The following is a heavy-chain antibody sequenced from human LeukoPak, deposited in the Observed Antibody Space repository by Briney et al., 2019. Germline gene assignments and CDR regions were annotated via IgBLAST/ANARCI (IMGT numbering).Heavy chain of an antibody. D-gene: IGHD4-23*01. Sequence: PGGSLRLSCAASGFTFSSYEMNWVRQAPGKGLEWVSYISSSGSTIYYADSVKGRFTISRDNAKNSLYLQMNSLRAEDTAVYYCASVNDDGNSPTDYWGQGTLVTVSS. J-gene: IGHJ4*02. CDR2: ISSSGSTI. CDR1: GFTFSSYE. V-gene: IGHV3-48*03. CDR3: ASVNDDGNSPTDY.